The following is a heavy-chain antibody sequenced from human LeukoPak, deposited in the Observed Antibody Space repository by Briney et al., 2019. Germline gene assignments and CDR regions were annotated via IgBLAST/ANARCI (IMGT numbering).Heavy chain of an antibody. CDR2: IYTSGST. V-gene: IGHV4-4*07. D-gene: IGHD4-17*01. CDR3: ARDLYGDYYYYMDV. Sequence: PSETLSLTCTVSGGSISSYYWSWSREPAGKGLEWIGRIYTSGSTNYNPSLKSRVTMSVDTSKNQFSLKLSSVTAADTAVYYCARDLYGDYYYYMDVWGKGTTVTVSS. CDR1: GGSISSYY. J-gene: IGHJ6*03.